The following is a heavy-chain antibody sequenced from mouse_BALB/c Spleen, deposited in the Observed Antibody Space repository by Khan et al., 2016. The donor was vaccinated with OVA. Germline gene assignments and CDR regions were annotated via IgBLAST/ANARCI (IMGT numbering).Heavy chain of an antibody. D-gene: IGHD3-1*01. Sequence: QVQLQQSGTELVKPGASVRLSCKASGYTFTSYQMYWVKQRPGQGLEWIGEITPSNGGTNFNEKFKSKATLTVDESSSTAFMQLSSLTSEESAVYYCIRGGYGGFAYWGQGTLVTVSA. CDR3: IRGGYGGFAY. CDR1: GYTFTSYQ. V-gene: IGHV1-53*01. J-gene: IGHJ3*01. CDR2: ITPSNGGT.